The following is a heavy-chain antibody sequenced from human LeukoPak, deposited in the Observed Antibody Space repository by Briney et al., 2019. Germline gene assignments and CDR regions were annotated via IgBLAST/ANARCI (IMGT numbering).Heavy chain of an antibody. D-gene: IGHD5-12*01. J-gene: IGHJ4*02. V-gene: IGHV4-39*01. CDR3: ARQDIVATKSYDY. CDR2: IYYSGST. CDR1: GGSITTSSYY. Sequence: KPSETLSLTCTVSGGSITTSSYYWGWIRQPPGKGLEWIGSIYYSGSTYYNPSLKSRVTISVDTSKNQFSLKLSSVTAADTAVYYCARQDIVATKSYDYWGQGTLVTVSS.